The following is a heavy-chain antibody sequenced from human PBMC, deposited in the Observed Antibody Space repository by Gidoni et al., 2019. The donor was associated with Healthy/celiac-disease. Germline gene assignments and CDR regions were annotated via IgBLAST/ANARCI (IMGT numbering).Heavy chain of an antibody. J-gene: IGHJ4*02. CDR3: AKGLVVVAAMIDY. V-gene: IGHV3-9*01. CDR2: ISWNSGSI. D-gene: IGHD2-15*01. CDR1: GFTFDDYA. Sequence: EVQLVESGGGLVQPGRSLRLSCAASGFTFDDYAMHWVRQAPGKGLEWGSGISWNSGSIVYADSVKGRFTISRDNAKNSLYLQMNSLRAEDTALYYCAKGLVVVAAMIDYWGQGTLVTVSS.